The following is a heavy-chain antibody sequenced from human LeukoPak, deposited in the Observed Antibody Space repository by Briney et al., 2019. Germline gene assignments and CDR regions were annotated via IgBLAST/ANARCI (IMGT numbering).Heavy chain of an antibody. Sequence: ASAKVSCKASGYTFTGYYIHWVRQAPGQGLEWMGWINPHSGGTNYAQKFQGRATMTRDTSITTAYMELSRLRSDDTAVYYCARDPLCADTAMVNFLNYYYYYGMDVWGQGTTVTVSS. V-gene: IGHV1-2*02. D-gene: IGHD5-18*01. J-gene: IGHJ6*02. CDR1: GYTFTGYY. CDR3: ARDPLCADTAMVNFLNYYYYYGMDV. CDR2: INPHSGGT.